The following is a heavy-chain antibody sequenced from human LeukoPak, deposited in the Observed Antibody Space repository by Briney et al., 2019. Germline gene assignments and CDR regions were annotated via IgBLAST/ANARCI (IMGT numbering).Heavy chain of an antibody. CDR1: GFTFSGSA. V-gene: IGHV3-73*01. D-gene: IGHD4-17*01. Sequence: PGGSLRLSCAASGFTFSGSAMHWVRQASGKGLEWVGRIRSKANSYATAYAASVKGRFTISRDDSKNTAYLQMNSLKTEDTAVYYCAMGLYGDWFDYWGQGTLVTVSS. J-gene: IGHJ4*02. CDR3: AMGLYGDWFDY. CDR2: IRSKANSYAT.